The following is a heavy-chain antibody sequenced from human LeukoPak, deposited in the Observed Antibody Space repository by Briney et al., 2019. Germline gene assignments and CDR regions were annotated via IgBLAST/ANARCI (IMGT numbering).Heavy chain of an antibody. D-gene: IGHD5-18*01. CDR1: GDSISTNY. V-gene: IGHV4-59*01. J-gene: IGHJ6*03. Sequence: PSETLSLTCTVSGDSISTNYWSWIRQPPGKGLEWIGYIYYSGSTNYNPSLKSRVTISVDTSKNQFSLKLTSVTAADTAVYYCARTTEGGYTYGYFYYYYMDVWGKGTTVTISS. CDR3: ARTTEGGYTYGYFYYYYMDV. CDR2: IYYSGST.